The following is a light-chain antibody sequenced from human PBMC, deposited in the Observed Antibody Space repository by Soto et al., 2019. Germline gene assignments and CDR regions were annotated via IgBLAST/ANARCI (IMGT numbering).Light chain of an antibody. CDR1: QSISSW. CDR3: QQYNSYSWT. CDR2: KAS. V-gene: IGKV1-5*03. J-gene: IGKJ1*01. Sequence: DIQMTQSPSTLSASVGDRVTITCRASQSISSWLAWYQQKPGKAPKLTIYKASSLESGVPSRFSGSGSGTEFTLTISSLQPDDFATYYCQQYNSYSWTFGQGTKVEIK.